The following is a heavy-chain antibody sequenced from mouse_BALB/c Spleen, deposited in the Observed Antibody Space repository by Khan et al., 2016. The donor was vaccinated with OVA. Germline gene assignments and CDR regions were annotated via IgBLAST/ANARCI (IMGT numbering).Heavy chain of an antibody. CDR2: IWSAGST. J-gene: IGHJ3*01. CDR3: ARRGYDYGRGALFAY. V-gene: IGHV2-2*02. CDR1: GFSLTNYS. D-gene: IGHD2-4*01. Sequence: CTVSGFSLTNYSVHWVRQSPGKGLEWLGVIWSAGSTDYNAAFISRLTIRKDNSRSQVFFKMNSLQPNDTAIYYCARRGYDYGRGALFAYWGQGTLVTVSA.